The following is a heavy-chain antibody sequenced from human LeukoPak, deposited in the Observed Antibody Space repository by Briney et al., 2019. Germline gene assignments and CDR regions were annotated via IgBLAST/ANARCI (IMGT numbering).Heavy chain of an antibody. Sequence: SETLSLTCTVSGGSLSSSTYYWGWIRQPPGKGLEWIGSIYYSGSTYYNPSLKSRVTISVDTSKNQFSLKLSSVTAADTAVYYCATPSEYSSSSSDYYYMDVWGKGTTVTVSS. CDR3: ATPSEYSSSSSDYYYMDV. D-gene: IGHD6-6*01. J-gene: IGHJ6*03. V-gene: IGHV4-39*01. CDR1: GGSLSSSTYY. CDR2: IYYSGST.